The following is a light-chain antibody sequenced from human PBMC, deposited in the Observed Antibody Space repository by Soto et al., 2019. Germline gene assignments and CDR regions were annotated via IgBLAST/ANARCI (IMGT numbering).Light chain of an antibody. V-gene: IGLV2-23*01. CDR3: SSYAGGSSMV. J-gene: IGLJ3*02. Sequence: QSALTQPASVSGSPGQSITISCTGTTSNVGTYKFVSWYQYHPGKAPKLIIYEGSKRPSGVSSRFSGSKSGNTASLTISGLQADXDGDYYCSSYAGGSSMVFGGGTKVTVL. CDR1: TSNVGTYKF. CDR2: EGS.